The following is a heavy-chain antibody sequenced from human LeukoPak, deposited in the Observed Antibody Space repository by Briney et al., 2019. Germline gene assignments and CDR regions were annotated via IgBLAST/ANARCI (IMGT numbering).Heavy chain of an antibody. J-gene: IGHJ6*03. CDR3: ATRNCSSTSCYIWNYYYYYMDV. V-gene: IGHV1-46*01. D-gene: IGHD2-2*02. Sequence: GESLKISCKGSGYSFSNYWIGWVRQAPGQGLEWMGIINPSGGSTSYAQKFQGRVTMTRDTSTSTVYMELSSLRSEDTAVYYCATRNCSSTSCYIWNYYYYYMDVWAKGPRSPSP. CDR2: INPSGGST. CDR1: GYSFSNYW.